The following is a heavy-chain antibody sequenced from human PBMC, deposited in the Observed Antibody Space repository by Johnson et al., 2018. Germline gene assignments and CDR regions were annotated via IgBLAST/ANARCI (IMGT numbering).Heavy chain of an antibody. V-gene: IGHV3-66*02. Sequence: VQLVEYGGGLVQPGGSLRLSCAASGFTISNNYMNWVRQAPGKGLEWVSIMYRGGSTYYADSVKGRFTISRDNSKNTRYLQMNSLRVEDTAVYYCARAAKHYILTVYSHYFDKWGQGTLVTVSS. CDR2: MYRGGST. CDR1: GFTISNNY. J-gene: IGHJ4*02. CDR3: ARAAKHYILTVYSHYFDK. D-gene: IGHD3-9*01.